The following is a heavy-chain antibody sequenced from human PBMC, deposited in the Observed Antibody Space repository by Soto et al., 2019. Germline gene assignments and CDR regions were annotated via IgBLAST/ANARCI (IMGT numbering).Heavy chain of an antibody. D-gene: IGHD3-16*01. Sequence: QVQLVQSGAEVKKPGASVKVSCKASGYTFSSYGISWVRQAPGQGLEWMGWISAYNGNTNYAQKLQGRVTMTTDTSTSTAYMELRSLRSDDTAVYYCARDGALGENHYYYGMDVWGQGTTVTVSS. CDR3: ARDGALGENHYYYGMDV. J-gene: IGHJ6*02. V-gene: IGHV1-18*01. CDR2: ISAYNGNT. CDR1: GYTFSSYG.